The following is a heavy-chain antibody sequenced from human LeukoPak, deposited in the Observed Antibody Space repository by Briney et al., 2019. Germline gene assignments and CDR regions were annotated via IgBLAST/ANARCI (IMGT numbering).Heavy chain of an antibody. CDR1: GYTFSGYG. J-gene: IGHJ3*01. V-gene: IGHV1-18*01. Sequence: ASVKVSCKASGYTFSGYGINWARQAPGQGLEWVGWINTYTGKAEYAQNYQGRVSVTTDMSTNTAFMEVRNLRSDDTAVYFCARGQYNYALDVWGQGTLLTVSS. CDR3: ARGQYNYALDV. CDR2: INTYTGKA. D-gene: IGHD5-24*01.